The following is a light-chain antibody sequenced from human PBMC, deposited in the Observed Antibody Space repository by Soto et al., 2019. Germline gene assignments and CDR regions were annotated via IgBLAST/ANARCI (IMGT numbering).Light chain of an antibody. CDR2: GAS. V-gene: IGKV3-15*01. CDR3: QHYNNWPPWT. CDR1: QSVSSN. Sequence: EIVMTQSPATLYVSPGERATLSCRASQSVSSNLAWYQQKPGQAPRLLIYGASTRATGIPARFSGSGSGTEFTLTFSSLQSEDFAVYYCQHYNNWPPWTFGQGTQVEIK. J-gene: IGKJ1*01.